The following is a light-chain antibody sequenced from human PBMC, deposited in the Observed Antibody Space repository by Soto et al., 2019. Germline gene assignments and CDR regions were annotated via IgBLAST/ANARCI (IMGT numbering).Light chain of an antibody. CDR1: SSNIGSNY. Sequence: QSVLTQPPSAYGTPGQRVTISCSGSSSNIGSNYVYWYQQLPETAPKLLIYRNNQRPSGVPDRFSGSKSGTSASLAISGLRSEDEADYYCAAWDDSLSGQVFGTGTKLTVL. CDR2: RNN. J-gene: IGLJ1*01. CDR3: AAWDDSLSGQV. V-gene: IGLV1-47*01.